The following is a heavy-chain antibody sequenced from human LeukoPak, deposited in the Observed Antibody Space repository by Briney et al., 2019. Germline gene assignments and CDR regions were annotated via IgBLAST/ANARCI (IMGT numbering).Heavy chain of an antibody. CDR3: ATFQLLLSDDAFDI. V-gene: IGHV3-21*01. J-gene: IGHJ3*02. CDR2: ISSSSSYI. Sequence: PGGSLRLSCAASRFTFSSYSMNWVRQAPGKGLEWVSSISSSSSYIYYADSVKGRFTISRDNAKNSLYLQMNSLRAEDTAVYYCATFQLLLSDDAFDIWGQGTMVTVSS. D-gene: IGHD2-2*01. CDR1: RFTFSSYS.